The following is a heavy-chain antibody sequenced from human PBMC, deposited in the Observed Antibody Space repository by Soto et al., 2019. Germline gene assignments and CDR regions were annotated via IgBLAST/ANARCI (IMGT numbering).Heavy chain of an antibody. CDR3: ARAPDCGGGSCSGYSYYGMDV. CDR1: GFTFITYW. D-gene: IGHD2-15*01. CDR2: SKSDGSII. V-gene: IGHV3-74*01. J-gene: IGHJ6*02. Sequence: PWGSLRLSCTVSGFTFITYWIHWVRQAPGKGLVWVSHSKSDGSIIRYADFVKGRFTISRDNAENTLYLQMNSLRAEDTAVYYCARAPDCGGGSCSGYSYYGMDVWGQGTTVTVSS.